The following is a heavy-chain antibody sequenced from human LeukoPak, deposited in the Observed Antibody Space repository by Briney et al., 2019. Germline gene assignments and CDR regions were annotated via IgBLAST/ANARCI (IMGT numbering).Heavy chain of an antibody. Sequence: SETLSLTCAVSGYSISSGYYCGWIRQPPGKGLEWIGSIYHSGSTYYNPSLKSRVTISVDTSKNQFSLKLSSVTAADTAVYYCARISGWKRYYYYMDVWGKGTTVTVSS. CDR2: IYHSGST. V-gene: IGHV4-38-2*01. D-gene: IGHD6-19*01. J-gene: IGHJ6*03. CDR1: GYSISSGYY. CDR3: ARISGWKRYYYYMDV.